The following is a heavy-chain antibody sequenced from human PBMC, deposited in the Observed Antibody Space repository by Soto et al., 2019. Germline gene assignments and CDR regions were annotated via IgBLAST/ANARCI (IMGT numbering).Heavy chain of an antibody. Sequence: SETLSLTCTVSGGSISSYYWGWIRQPPGKGLEWIGYIYYSGSTNYNPSLKSRVTISVDTSKNQFSLKLSSVTAADTAVYYCARDQYGPQNWFDPWGQGTLVTVSS. CDR1: GGSISSYY. V-gene: IGHV4-59*01. J-gene: IGHJ5*02. CDR3: ARDQYGPQNWFDP. D-gene: IGHD2-2*01. CDR2: IYYSGST.